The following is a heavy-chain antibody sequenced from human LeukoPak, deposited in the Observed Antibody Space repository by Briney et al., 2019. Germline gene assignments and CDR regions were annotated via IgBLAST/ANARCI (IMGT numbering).Heavy chain of an antibody. CDR1: GYTFTSYY. V-gene: IGHV1-46*01. D-gene: IGHD3-9*01. CDR2: INPSGGST. CDR3: ARAPSHYDILTPPGY. J-gene: IGHJ4*02. Sequence: ASVKVSCKASGYTFTSYYMRWVRQAPGQGLEWMGIINPSGGSTSYAQKFQGRVTMTRDTSTSTVYMELSSLRSEDTAVYYCARAPSHYDILTPPGYWGQGTLVTVSS.